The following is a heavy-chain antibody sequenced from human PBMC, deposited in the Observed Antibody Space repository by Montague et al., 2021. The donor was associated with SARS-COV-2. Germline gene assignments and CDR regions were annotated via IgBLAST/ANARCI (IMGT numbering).Heavy chain of an antibody. CDR3: AKEFGSGSINPDY. CDR1: GDSIRNYF. CDR2: IYYYGNT. J-gene: IGHJ4*02. V-gene: IGHV4-59*01. D-gene: IGHD3-10*01. Sequence: SETLSLTCTVSGDSIRNYFWSWIRQPPGKGLEWIGYIYYYGNTHYNPSLKSRAPISIDTSRNLFSLQLRSVTAADTAVYFCAKEFGSGSINPDYWGQGVLVTVSS.